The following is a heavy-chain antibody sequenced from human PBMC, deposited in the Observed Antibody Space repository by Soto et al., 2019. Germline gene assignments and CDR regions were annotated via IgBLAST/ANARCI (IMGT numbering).Heavy chain of an antibody. CDR3: ARDCSAAAGTDCDY. J-gene: IGHJ4*02. D-gene: IGHD6-13*01. Sequence: PGGSLRLSCAASGFTFSSYSMNWVRQAPGKGLEWVSSISSSSSSYIYYADSVKGRFTTSRDNAKNSLYLQMNSLRAEDTAVYYCARDCSAAAGTDCDYWGQGTLVTVSS. CDR2: ISSSSSSYI. V-gene: IGHV3-21*01. CDR1: GFTFSSYS.